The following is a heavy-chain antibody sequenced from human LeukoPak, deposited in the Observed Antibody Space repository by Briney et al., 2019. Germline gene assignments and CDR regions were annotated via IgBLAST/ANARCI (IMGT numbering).Heavy chain of an antibody. V-gene: IGHV3-21*01. Sequence: GGSLRLSCAASGFTFSSYTVNWVRQAPGKGLEWISSITGSSNTILYADSVKGRFTISRDNSKNTLYLQMNSLRAEDTAVYYCAKEKRVSYYYGMDVWGQGTTVTVSS. CDR1: GFTFSSYT. J-gene: IGHJ6*02. D-gene: IGHD6-6*01. CDR2: ITGSSNTI. CDR3: AKEKRVSYYYGMDV.